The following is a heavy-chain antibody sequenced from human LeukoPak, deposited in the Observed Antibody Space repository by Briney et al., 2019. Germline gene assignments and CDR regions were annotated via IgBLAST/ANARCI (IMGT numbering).Heavy chain of an antibody. CDR2: INSGGSST. V-gene: IGHV3-74*01. CDR3: GRGGGGFDD. D-gene: IGHD3-16*01. J-gene: IGHJ5*02. Sequence: GGSLRLSCAASGFTFSTYWMHWVRQAPGKGLVWVSHINSGGSSTTYADSVKGRFTISRDNAKNTLYLQMNSLRADDTAIYYCGRGGGGFDDWGQGALVTVSS. CDR1: GFTFSTYW.